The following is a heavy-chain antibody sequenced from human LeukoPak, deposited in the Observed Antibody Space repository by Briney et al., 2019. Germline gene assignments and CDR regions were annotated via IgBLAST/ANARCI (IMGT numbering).Heavy chain of an antibody. D-gene: IGHD5-12*01. Sequence: GGSLRLSCAASGFTFSSYSMNWVRQAPGKGLEWVSSISSGSSYIYYADSVKGRFTISRDNAKNSLYLQMNSLRAEDTAVYYCARDGIVATQPDAFDIWGQGTMVTVSS. J-gene: IGHJ3*02. CDR1: GFTFSSYS. V-gene: IGHV3-21*01. CDR3: ARDGIVATQPDAFDI. CDR2: ISSGSSYI.